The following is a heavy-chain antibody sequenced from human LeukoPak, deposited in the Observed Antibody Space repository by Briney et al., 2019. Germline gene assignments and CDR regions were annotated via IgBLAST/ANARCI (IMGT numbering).Heavy chain of an antibody. J-gene: IGHJ5*02. CDR2: INEDGSEK. Sequence: GGSLTLSCAASGFTFSSNWMSWVRQAPGKGLEWVANINEDGSEKYYVDSVKGRFTISRDNAKNSLYLQMNSLRAEDTAVYYCARAHREFRGSWYGYWFVLWGQGTLVTVSS. CDR3: ARAHREFRGSWYGYWFVL. V-gene: IGHV3-7*01. CDR1: GFTFSSNW. D-gene: IGHD6-13*01.